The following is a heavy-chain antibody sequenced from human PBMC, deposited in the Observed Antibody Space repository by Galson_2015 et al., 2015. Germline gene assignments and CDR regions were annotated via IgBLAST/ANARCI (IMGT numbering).Heavy chain of an antibody. D-gene: IGHD3-22*01. Sequence: SLRLSCAASGFTFSSYEMNWVRQAPGKGLEWVSYISSSGSTIYYADSVKGRFTISRDNAKNSLYLQMNSLRAEDTAVYYCARFERGSGYYQGFDPWGQGTLVTVSS. V-gene: IGHV3-48*03. CDR1: GFTFSSYE. J-gene: IGHJ5*02. CDR3: ARFERGSGYYQGFDP. CDR2: ISSSGSTI.